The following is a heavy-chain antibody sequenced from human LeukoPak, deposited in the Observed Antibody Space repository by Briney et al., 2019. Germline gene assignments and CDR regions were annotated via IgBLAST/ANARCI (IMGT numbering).Heavy chain of an antibody. CDR2: IIPILGIA. V-gene: IGHV1-69*04. D-gene: IGHD6-19*01. J-gene: IGHJ4*02. Sequence: GASVKVSCKASGGTFSSYAISWVRQAPGQGLEWMGRIIPILGIANYAQKFQGRVTITTDESTSTAYMELSSLRSEDTAVYYCAREAVAGSFDYWGQGTLVTVSS. CDR3: AREAVAGSFDY. CDR1: GGTFSSYA.